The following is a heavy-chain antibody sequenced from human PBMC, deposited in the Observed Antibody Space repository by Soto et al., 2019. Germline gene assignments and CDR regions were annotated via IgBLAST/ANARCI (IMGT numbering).Heavy chain of an antibody. CDR1: GGTFGSYA. J-gene: IGHJ6*02. CDR2: IIPIPGTA. V-gene: IGHV1-69*01. CDR3: ARSQGSSTSLEIYDYYYYGMDV. Sequence: QVQLVQSGAEVKKPGSSVKVSCKASGGTFGSYAISWVRQAPGQGLEWMGGIIPIPGTANYARKFQGRVTIAADESTSTAYMELSSLRSEDTAVYYGARSQGSSTSLEIYDYYYYGMDVWGQGTTVTVSS. D-gene: IGHD2-2*01.